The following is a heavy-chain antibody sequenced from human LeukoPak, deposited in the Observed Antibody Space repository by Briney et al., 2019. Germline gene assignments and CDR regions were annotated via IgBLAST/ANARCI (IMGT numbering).Heavy chain of an antibody. CDR3: ARDRYSSSWSSD. CDR1: GFTVSSYY. D-gene: IGHD6-13*01. CDR2: IYSGGST. J-gene: IGHJ4*02. V-gene: IGHV3-66*02. Sequence: GGSLRLSCAASGFTVSSYYMSWVRPAPGEGLEWVSVIYSGGSTYYADSVRGRFTIPRDNSKNTLYLQMNSLRAEDTAVYYCARDRYSSSWSSDWGQGTLVTVSS.